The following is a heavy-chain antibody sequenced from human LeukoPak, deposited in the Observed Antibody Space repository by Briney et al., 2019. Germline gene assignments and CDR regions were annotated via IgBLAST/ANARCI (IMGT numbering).Heavy chain of an antibody. CDR3: TRGTSGTYPVYYEMHV. CDR1: GYIFTGYY. J-gene: IGHJ6*02. D-gene: IGHD3-10*01. CDR2: INPDSGGT. V-gene: IGHV1-2*02. Sequence: GASVKVSCKASGYIFTGYYIHWVQQAHGQGLEWMGWINPDSGGTFYAQKFQGRVTMTRDTSIGTAYMELSRLRSDDTAVYYCTRGTSGTYPVYYEMHVWGQGTTVTVSS.